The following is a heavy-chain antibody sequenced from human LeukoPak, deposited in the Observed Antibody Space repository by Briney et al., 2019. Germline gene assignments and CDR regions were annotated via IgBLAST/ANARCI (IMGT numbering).Heavy chain of an antibody. CDR2: INSDGSST. J-gene: IGHJ5*02. CDR3: ARALAVAGTGGFDP. D-gene: IGHD6-19*01. CDR1: GFTFSSYW. Sequence: QPGGSLRLSYAASGFTFSSYWMHWVRQAPGKGLVWVSRINSDGSSTSYADSVKGQFTISRDNAKNTLYLQMNSLRADDTAVYYCARALAVAGTGGFDPWGQGTLVTVSS. V-gene: IGHV3-74*01.